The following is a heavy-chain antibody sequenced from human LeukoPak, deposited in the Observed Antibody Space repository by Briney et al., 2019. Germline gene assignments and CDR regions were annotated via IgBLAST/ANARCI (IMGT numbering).Heavy chain of an antibody. V-gene: IGHV3-30-3*01. CDR1: GFTFSSYA. D-gene: IGHD3-10*01. CDR2: ISYDGSNK. J-gene: IGHJ6*02. Sequence: GRSLRLSCAASGFTFSSYAMHWVRQAPGKGLERVAVISYDGSNKYYADSVKGRFTISRDNSKNTLYLQMNSLRAEDTAVYYCARVLAPPPLMVRHYYGMDVWGQGTTVTVSS. CDR3: ARVLAPPPLMVRHYYGMDV.